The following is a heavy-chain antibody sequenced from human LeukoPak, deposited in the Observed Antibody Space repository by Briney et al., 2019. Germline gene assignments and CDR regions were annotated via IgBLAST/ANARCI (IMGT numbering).Heavy chain of an antibody. V-gene: IGHV4-59*08. J-gene: IGHJ4*02. CDR2: VYYSGTT. D-gene: IGHD3-22*01. CDR1: GGSISSYY. Sequence: SETLSLTCTVSGGSISSYYWSWIRQPPGKGLEWIGYVYYSGTTNYNPSLKSRISISVDTSKNQFSLKLSSVTAADTAVYYCARVLERYYYDSSGYYEGGWGQGTLVTVSS. CDR3: ARVLERYYYDSSGYYEGG.